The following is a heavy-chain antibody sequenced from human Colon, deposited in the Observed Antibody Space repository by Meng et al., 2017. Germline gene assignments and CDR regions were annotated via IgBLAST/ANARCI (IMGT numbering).Heavy chain of an antibody. CDR3: ASFPPPGKQWLVTDY. D-gene: IGHD6-19*01. CDR2: IYHSGST. V-gene: IGHV4-4*02. CDR1: GGSISSSNW. J-gene: IGHJ4*02. Sequence: RPALVKPSGTLSPLSAVSGGSISSSNWWGWVRQPPGKGLEWIGEIYHSGSTNYNPSLKSRVTISVDKSKNQFSLKLSSVTAADTAVYYCASFPPPGKQWLVTDYWGQGTLVTVSS.